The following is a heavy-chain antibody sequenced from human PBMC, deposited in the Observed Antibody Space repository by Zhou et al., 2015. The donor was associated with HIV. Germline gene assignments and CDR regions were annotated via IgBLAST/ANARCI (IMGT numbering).Heavy chain of an antibody. CDR1: GYTFTSYD. D-gene: IGHD2-15*01. CDR3: ARGGQFCFGGNCYRFDP. V-gene: IGHV1-8*01. J-gene: IGHJ5*02. CDR2: MNPNSGNT. Sequence: QVQLVQSGAAVRKPGASVKVSCKPSGYTFTSYDVNWVRQATGQGLEWMGWMNPNSGNTGYAQQFQGRITMTWNTSISTAYMELSSLRSEDTAVYYCARGGQFCFGGNCYRFDPWGQGTLVTVSS.